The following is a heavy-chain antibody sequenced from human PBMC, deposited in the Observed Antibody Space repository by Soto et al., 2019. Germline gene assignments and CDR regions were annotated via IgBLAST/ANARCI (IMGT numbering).Heavy chain of an antibody. CDR3: AKNQDWNRPDPGAFDV. CDR2: ISGSGNQI. D-gene: IGHD1-1*01. CDR1: GFTFDDYA. Sequence: EVQLSQSGGGLVRPGGSLRLSCAGSGFTFDDYAINWVRQAPGKGLELFSGISGSGNQIDYTDSGEGRFIISRDDSKNTVFLQMNGLSAEDTAVYFCAKNQDWNRPDPGAFDVWGQGTTVTV. J-gene: IGHJ3*01. V-gene: IGHV3-23*01.